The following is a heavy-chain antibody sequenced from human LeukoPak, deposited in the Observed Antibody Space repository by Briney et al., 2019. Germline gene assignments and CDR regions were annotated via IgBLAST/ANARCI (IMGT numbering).Heavy chain of an antibody. D-gene: IGHD3-10*01. Sequence: GGSLRLSCAVSGFTFSSYSTNWVRQAPGKGLEWVSFIGSSSSYIYYTDSVEGRFTISRDNPKKSLYLQMNSLRAEDTAVYYCARDVGSGSYSASDYWGQGTLVTVSS. V-gene: IGHV3-21*01. CDR1: GFTFSSYS. J-gene: IGHJ4*02. CDR3: ARDVGSGSYSASDY. CDR2: IGSSSSYI.